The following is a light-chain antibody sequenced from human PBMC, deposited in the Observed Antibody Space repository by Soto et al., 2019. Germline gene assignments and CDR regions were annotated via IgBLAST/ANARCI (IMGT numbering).Light chain of an antibody. CDR3: KQYGGSPIT. J-gene: IGKJ5*01. CDR2: GAS. CDR1: QSVTTR. Sequence: EIVLTQSPATLPSSPGERVTLSCRASQSVTTRLAWYQHKPGQAPRLLMSGASSRASGVQVRFSGSGSGTDFTLTISRLEPEDFALYYCKQYGGSPITFGLGTRLEIK. V-gene: IGKV3-20*01.